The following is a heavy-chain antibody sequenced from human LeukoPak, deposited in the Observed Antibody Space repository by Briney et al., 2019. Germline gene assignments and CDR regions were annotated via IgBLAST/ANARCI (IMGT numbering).Heavy chain of an antibody. CDR2: INPSGGST. Sequence: ASVKVSCKASGYTFTSYYMHWVRQAPGQGLEWMGIINPSGGSTSYAQKFQGRVTMTRDMSTSTVYMELSSLRSEDTAVYYCARGLYCSSTSCYTYNWFDPWGRGTLVTVSS. V-gene: IGHV1-46*01. CDR1: GYTFTSYY. J-gene: IGHJ5*02. D-gene: IGHD2-2*02. CDR3: ARGLYCSSTSCYTYNWFDP.